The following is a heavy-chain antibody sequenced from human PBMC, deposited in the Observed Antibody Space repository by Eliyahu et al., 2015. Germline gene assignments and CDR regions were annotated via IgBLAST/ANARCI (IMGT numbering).Heavy chain of an antibody. Sequence: QITLKESGPTLVKPTQTLTLTCTFSGFSLSTSGVGVGWIRQPPGKALEWLALIYWDDDKRHSPSLKSRLTITKDTSKNQVVLTMTNMDPVDTATYYCAHTLWLPDYYYYYGMDVWGQGTTVTVSS. CDR2: IYWDDDK. J-gene: IGHJ6*02. CDR1: GFSLSTSGVG. CDR3: AHTLWLPDYYYYYGMDV. V-gene: IGHV2-5*02. D-gene: IGHD5-18*01.